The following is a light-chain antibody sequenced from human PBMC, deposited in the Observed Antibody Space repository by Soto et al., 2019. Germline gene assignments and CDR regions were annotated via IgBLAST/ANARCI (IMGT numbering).Light chain of an antibody. CDR3: PQYGISPIT. CDR1: QSVDSL. J-gene: IGKJ4*01. V-gene: IGKV3-20*01. Sequence: EIVLTQSPGTLSLSPGETATLSCKTSQSVDSLLAWYQQKPGXXHRLLIYGXSSRATGIPDRFSGSGSGTDFTRTISRLELEDFAVYYCPQYGISPITVGGGTKADIK. CDR2: GXS.